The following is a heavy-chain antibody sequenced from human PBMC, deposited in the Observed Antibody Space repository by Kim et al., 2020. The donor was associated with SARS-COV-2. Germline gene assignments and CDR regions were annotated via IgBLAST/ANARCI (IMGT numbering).Heavy chain of an antibody. CDR2: INTDGSST. CDR1: GFTFSTYW. J-gene: IGHJ6*02. D-gene: IGHD3-16*01. Sequence: GGSLRLSCAASGFTFSTYWMYWVRQAPGKGLVCVSRINTDGSSTTYADSVKGRFTISRDNAKNTLYLQMNSLRGEDTAVYYCARGDTSYGMDVWGQGTT. CDR3: ARGDTSYGMDV. V-gene: IGHV3-74*01.